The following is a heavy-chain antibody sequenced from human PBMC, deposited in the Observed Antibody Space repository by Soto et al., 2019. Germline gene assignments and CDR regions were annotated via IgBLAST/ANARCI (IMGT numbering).Heavy chain of an antibody. J-gene: IGHJ6*02. CDR2: ISWDGGST. V-gene: IGHV3-43*01. Sequence: PGGSLRLSCAASGFTFDDYTMHWVRQAPGKGLEWVSLISWDGGSTYYADSVKGRFTISRDNSKNSLYLQMNSLRTEDTALYYCAKDIGPSITIFGVVIPNSGMDGWGQGTTVTVAS. CDR1: GFTFDDYT. D-gene: IGHD3-3*01. CDR3: AKDIGPSITIFGVVIPNSGMDG.